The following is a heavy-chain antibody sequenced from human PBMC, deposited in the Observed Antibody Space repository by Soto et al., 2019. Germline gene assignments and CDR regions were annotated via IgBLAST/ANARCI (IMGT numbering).Heavy chain of an antibody. Sequence: QVQLVESGGGVVQPGGSLRLSCAASGFTFSSYGMHWVRQAPGKGLEWVADISYDGNSRYYGDSVKGRFTISRDNSKHKVYLQMDSLRVEYTAAYDRESSWSGSYDFDYWGQGTLVTVSS. J-gene: IGHJ4*02. CDR1: GFTFSSYG. D-gene: IGHD3-3*01. CDR2: ISYDGNSR. V-gene: IGHV3-30*03. CDR3: ESSWSGSYDFDY.